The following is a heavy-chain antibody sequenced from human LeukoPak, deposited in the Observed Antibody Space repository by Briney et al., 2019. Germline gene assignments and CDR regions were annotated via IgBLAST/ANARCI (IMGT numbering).Heavy chain of an antibody. CDR3: ARDSSSWFHYYYGMDV. CDR2: TNTNTGNP. Sequence: GASVKVSCKASGYTFTSYAMNWVRQALGQGLEWMGWTNTNTGNPTYAQGFTGRFVFSLDTSVSTAYLQISSLKAEDTAVYYCARDSSSWFHYYYGMDVWGQGTTVTVSS. J-gene: IGHJ6*02. CDR1: GYTFTSYA. D-gene: IGHD6-13*01. V-gene: IGHV7-4-1*02.